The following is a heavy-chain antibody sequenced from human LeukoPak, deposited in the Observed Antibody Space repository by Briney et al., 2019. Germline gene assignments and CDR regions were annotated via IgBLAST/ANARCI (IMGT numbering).Heavy chain of an antibody. CDR2: ISYTASYT. D-gene: IGHD6-13*01. CDR3: ARSDGIATAGPFDY. J-gene: IGHJ4*02. Sequence: GGSLRLSCVASGFSFSDHYMSWIRQAPGKGLEWVAYISYTASYTNYADSVKGRFTISRDNAKNSLYLLMNSLRAEDTAVYYCARSDGIATAGPFDYWGQGTLVTVS. CDR1: GFSFSDHY. V-gene: IGHV3-11*03.